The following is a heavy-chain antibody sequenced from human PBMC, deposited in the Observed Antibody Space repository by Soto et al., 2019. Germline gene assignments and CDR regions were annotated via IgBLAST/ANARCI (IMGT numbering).Heavy chain of an antibody. CDR2: ISYDGGDK. Sequence: ESGGGVVQPGRSLRLSCAASGFTFSSYGMHWVRQAPGKGLEWVAVISYDGGDKYYADSVKGRFSISRDNFKNTLYLQMNSLRAEDTAVYYCAKDVSVAAADYFFDYWGQGTLVTVSS. CDR3: AKDVSVAAADYFFDY. V-gene: IGHV3-30*18. D-gene: IGHD6-13*01. J-gene: IGHJ4*02. CDR1: GFTFSSYG.